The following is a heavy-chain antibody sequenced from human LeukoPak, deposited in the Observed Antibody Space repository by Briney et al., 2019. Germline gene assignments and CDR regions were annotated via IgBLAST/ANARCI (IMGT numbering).Heavy chain of an antibody. Sequence: SETLSLTCIVSGGSISSYYWSWIRQPPGKGLEWIGYIYSSGSTDYNPSLKSRATISLDTPNHQFSLKLTSVTAADTAVYYCARHVGIHLWSLFFDYWGQGSLVTVSS. V-gene: IGHV4-59*08. J-gene: IGHJ4*02. D-gene: IGHD5-18*01. CDR2: IYSSGST. CDR1: GGSISSYY. CDR3: ARHVGIHLWSLFFDY.